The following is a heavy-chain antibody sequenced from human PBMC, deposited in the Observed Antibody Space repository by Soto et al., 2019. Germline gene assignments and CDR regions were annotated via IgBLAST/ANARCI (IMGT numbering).Heavy chain of an antibody. D-gene: IGHD4-17*01. CDR1: GYTFTSYA. J-gene: IGHJ4*02. CDR3: ARGYGGPTSHFDY. V-gene: IGHV1-3*01. Sequence: ASVKVSCKASGYTFTSYAMHWVRQAPGQRLEWRGWINAGNGNTKYSQKFQGRVTITRDTSASTAYMELSSLRSEDTAVYYCARGYGGPTSHFDYWGQGTLVTVSS. CDR2: INAGNGNT.